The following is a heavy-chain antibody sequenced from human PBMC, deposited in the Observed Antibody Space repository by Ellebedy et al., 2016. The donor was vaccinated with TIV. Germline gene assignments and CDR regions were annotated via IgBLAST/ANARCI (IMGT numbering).Heavy chain of an antibody. CDR2: MNPNSGNT. CDR1: GYTFTSYD. D-gene: IGHD3-22*01. V-gene: IGHV1-8*01. CDR3: ARVSAQWRTEYYYDSSGYRYYFDS. Sequence: ASVKVSXXASGYTFTSYDINWVRQATGQGLEWMGWMNPNSGNTGYAQKFQGRVTMTRSTSISAAYMELSSLRSEDTAVYYCARVSAQWRTEYYYDSSGYRYYFDSWGQGTLVTVSS. J-gene: IGHJ4*02.